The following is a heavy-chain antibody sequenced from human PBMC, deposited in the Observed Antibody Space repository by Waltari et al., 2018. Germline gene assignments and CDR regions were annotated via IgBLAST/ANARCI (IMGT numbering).Heavy chain of an antibody. CDR1: GFSFSSYG. V-gene: IGHV3-33*01. D-gene: IGHD3-16*02. J-gene: IGHJ6*03. CDR2: IWYDGSVK. Sequence: QVQLVESGGGVVQPGRSLRLSCAASGFSFSSYGIHWVRQAPGKGLGWVAVIWYDGSVKYYVDSVRGRFTISRDNSKNTAYLQMNSLRVEDTAVYYCARDYPDMDVWGKGTTVIVSS. CDR3: ARDYPDMDV.